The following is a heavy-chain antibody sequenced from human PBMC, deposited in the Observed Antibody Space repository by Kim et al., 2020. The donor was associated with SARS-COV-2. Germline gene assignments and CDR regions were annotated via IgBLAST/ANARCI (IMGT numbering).Heavy chain of an antibody. Sequence: GGSLRLSCAASGFTFDDYAMHWVRQAPGKGLEWVSGISWNSGSIGYADSVKGRFTISRDNAKNSLYLQMNSLRAEDTALYYCAKDWGPGGVVVTATIDYWGQGTLVTVSS. D-gene: IGHD2-21*02. CDR1: GFTFDDYA. J-gene: IGHJ4*02. CDR2: ISWNSGSI. V-gene: IGHV3-9*01. CDR3: AKDWGPGGVVVTATIDY.